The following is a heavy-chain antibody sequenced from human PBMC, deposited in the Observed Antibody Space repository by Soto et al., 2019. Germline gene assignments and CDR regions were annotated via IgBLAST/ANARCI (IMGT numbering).Heavy chain of an antibody. CDR3: ARGRIAALLNWFDP. Sequence: AETLSLTCAVYGGSFSGYYWRWIRQPPGKGLEWSGEINHSGRTNYNQSLKSRVTISVDTSKNQFSLKLSSVTAADTAVYYCARGRIAALLNWFDPWGQGTLVTVSS. J-gene: IGHJ5*02. D-gene: IGHD6-6*01. CDR2: INHSGRT. CDR1: GGSFSGYY. V-gene: IGHV4-34*01.